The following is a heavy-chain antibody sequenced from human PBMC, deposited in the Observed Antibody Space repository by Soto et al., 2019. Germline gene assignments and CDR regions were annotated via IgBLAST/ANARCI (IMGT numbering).Heavy chain of an antibody. V-gene: IGHV3-23*01. J-gene: IGHJ4*02. CDR3: AKDGTYSSSWPYYFDH. CDR1: GFTFSTYT. CDR2: ISGSGDHT. D-gene: IGHD6-13*01. Sequence: EVQLLESGGGLVQPGGSMRLSCAASGFTFSTYTMTWLRQAPGKGLEWVSSISGSGDHTYYADSVKGRLIVSRDNSKNTLYRQMNNLRAEDMALYYCAKDGTYSSSWPYYFDHWGQGTLVTVSS.